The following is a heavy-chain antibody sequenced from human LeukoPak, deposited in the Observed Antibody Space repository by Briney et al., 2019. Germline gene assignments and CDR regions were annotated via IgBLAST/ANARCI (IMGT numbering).Heavy chain of an antibody. J-gene: IGHJ1*01. D-gene: IGHD3-22*01. Sequence: GGSLRLSCAASGFTFSKVWMSWVRQAPGKGLEWVGRIKSKTDGGTIDCAAPVKGRFTISRDDSEDTLFLQMNSLKTEDTAVYYCTTDLSELDDSGYYAKYFHHWGQGTLVSVSS. CDR1: GFTFSKVW. V-gene: IGHV3-15*01. CDR2: IKSKTDGGTI. CDR3: TTDLSELDDSGYYAKYFHH.